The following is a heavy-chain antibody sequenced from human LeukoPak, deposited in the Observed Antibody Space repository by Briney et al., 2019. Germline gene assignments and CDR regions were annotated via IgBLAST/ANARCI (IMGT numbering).Heavy chain of an antibody. CDR3: ARGADVEMATIYFDY. V-gene: IGHV4-59*01. D-gene: IGHD5-24*01. J-gene: IGHJ4*02. Sequence: SETLSLTCTVSGGSISSYYWSWIRQPPGKGLEWIGYIYYSGSTNYNPSLKSRVTISVDTSKNQFSLKLSSVTAADTAVYYCARGADVEMATIYFDYWGQGTLVTVSS. CDR2: IYYSGST. CDR1: GGSISSYY.